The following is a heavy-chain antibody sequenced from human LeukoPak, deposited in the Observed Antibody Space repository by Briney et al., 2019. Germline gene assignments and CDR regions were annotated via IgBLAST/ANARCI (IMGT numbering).Heavy chain of an antibody. V-gene: IGHV4-39*01. J-gene: IGHJ6*02. CDR2: IYYSGGT. CDR3: ARHEAPPSIASYYYYGMDV. Sequence: SETLSLTCTVSGGSISSSSYYWGWIRQPPGKGLEWIGSIYYSGGTYYNPSLKSRVTISVDTSKNQFSLKLSSVTAADTAVYYCARHEAPPSIASYYYYGMDVWGQGTTVTVSS. CDR1: GGSISSSSYY. D-gene: IGHD6-6*01.